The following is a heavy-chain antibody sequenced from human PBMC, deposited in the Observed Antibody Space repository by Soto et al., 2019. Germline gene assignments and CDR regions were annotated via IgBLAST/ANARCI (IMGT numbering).Heavy chain of an antibody. Sequence: PGESLKISCKGSGYSFTSYWIGWVRQMPGKGLEWMGIIYPGDSDTRYSPSFQGQVTISADKSISTAYLQWSSLKASDTAMYYCARLNSSGFDYYYYYMDVRGKGTTVTVSS. CDR1: GYSFTSYW. D-gene: IGHD6-19*01. V-gene: IGHV5-51*01. CDR2: IYPGDSDT. CDR3: ARLNSSGFDYYYYYMDV. J-gene: IGHJ6*03.